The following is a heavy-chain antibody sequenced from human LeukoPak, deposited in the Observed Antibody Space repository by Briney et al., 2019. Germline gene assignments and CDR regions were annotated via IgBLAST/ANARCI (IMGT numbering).Heavy chain of an antibody. D-gene: IGHD3-22*01. CDR2: ISGSGGST. J-gene: IGHJ4*02. V-gene: IGHV3-23*01. Sequence: GGSLRLSCAGSGFSFGSYAMSWVRQAPGKGLEWVSAISGSGGSTYYADSEKGRFTISRDNSKNTLYLQMNYLRAEDTAVYYCAKDVTYYYDSSDSHWGQGTLVTVSS. CDR1: GFSFGSYA. CDR3: AKDVTYYYDSSDSH.